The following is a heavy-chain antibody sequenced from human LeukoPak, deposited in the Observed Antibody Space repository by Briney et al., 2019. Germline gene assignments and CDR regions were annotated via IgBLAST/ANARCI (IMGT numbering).Heavy chain of an antibody. CDR3: ARRARATTGGDYFDY. CDR1: GGSFSGYY. Sequence: PSETLSLTCAVYGGSFSGYYWSWIRQPPGKGLEWIGEINHSGSTNCNPSLKSRVTISVDTSRNQFSLKLSSVTAADTAVYYCARRARATTGGDYFDYWGQGTLVTVSS. V-gene: IGHV4-34*01. D-gene: IGHD1-1*01. J-gene: IGHJ4*02. CDR2: INHSGST.